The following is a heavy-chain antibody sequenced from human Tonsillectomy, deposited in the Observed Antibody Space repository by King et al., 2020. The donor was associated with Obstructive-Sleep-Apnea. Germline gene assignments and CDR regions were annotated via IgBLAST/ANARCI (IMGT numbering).Heavy chain of an antibody. D-gene: IGHD6-13*01. CDR1: GFTFDDYG. J-gene: IGHJ4*02. CDR2: INWNGGST. V-gene: IGHV3-20*01. CDR3: ARRPQRLAAAAIPPFDY. Sequence: VQLVESGGGVVRPGGSLRLSCAASGFTFDDYGMSWVRQAPGKGLEWVSGINWNGGSTGYADSLKGRFTISRDNAKNSLYLQMNSLRAEDTALYHCARRPQRLAAAAIPPFDYWGQGTLVTVSS.